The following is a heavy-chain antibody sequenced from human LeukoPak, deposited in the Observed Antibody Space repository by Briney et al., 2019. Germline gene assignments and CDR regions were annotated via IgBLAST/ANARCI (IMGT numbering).Heavy chain of an antibody. Sequence: PSETLSLTCTVSGDSISSSNYYWGWIRQPPGKGLEWIGSIYYSGSTYYNPSLKSRVTISVDTSKNQFSLKLSSVTAADTAVYYCATRDFGELIPNFDYWGQGTLVTVSS. CDR2: IYYSGST. D-gene: IGHD3-10*01. CDR3: ATRDFGELIPNFDY. CDR1: GDSISSSNYY. V-gene: IGHV4-39*01. J-gene: IGHJ4*02.